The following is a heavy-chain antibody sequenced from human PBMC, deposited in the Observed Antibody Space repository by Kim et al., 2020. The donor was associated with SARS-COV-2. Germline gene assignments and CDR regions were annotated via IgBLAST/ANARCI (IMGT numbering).Heavy chain of an antibody. CDR3: ARVNGGDGYYGVSIDV. J-gene: IGHJ6*01. CDR2: IWYDGSKK. V-gene: IGHV3-33*01. CDR1: GFTFSRFG. D-gene: IGHD2-21*01. Sequence: GGSLRLSCAASGFTFSRFGMHWVRQAPGKGLDWVGVIWYDGSKKYYADSVKGRFIISRDDSKNTVYLQMNSLRAEDSAVYYCARVNGGDGYYGVSIDVWG.